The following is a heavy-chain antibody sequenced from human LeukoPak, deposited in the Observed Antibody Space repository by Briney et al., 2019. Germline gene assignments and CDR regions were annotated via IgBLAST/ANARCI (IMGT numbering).Heavy chain of an antibody. CDR2: ISSSSSYI. Sequence: GGSLRLSCAASGFTFSSYEMNWVRQAPGKGLEWVSSISSSSSYIYYADTVKGRFTISRENAKNSLYLQMNSLRAGDTAVYYCARDRGRYYMDVWGKGTTVTISS. J-gene: IGHJ6*03. CDR1: GFTFSSYE. V-gene: IGHV3-21*01. D-gene: IGHD6-25*01. CDR3: ARDRGRYYMDV.